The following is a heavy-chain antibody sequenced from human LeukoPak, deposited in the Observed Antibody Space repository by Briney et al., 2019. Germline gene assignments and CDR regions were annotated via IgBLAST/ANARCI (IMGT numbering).Heavy chain of an antibody. D-gene: IGHD6-19*01. CDR2: ISAYNGDT. CDR1: GYIFAHNG. J-gene: IGHJ4*02. V-gene: IGHV1-18*01. CDR3: AREDVRRIAVAGFGY. Sequence: ASVKVSCKTSGYIFAHNGISWVRQAPGQGPEWMGWISAYNGDTNYAQNFQGRVTMTRDTSTSTVYMELSSLRSEDTALYYCAREDVRRIAVAGFGYWGQGTLVTVSS.